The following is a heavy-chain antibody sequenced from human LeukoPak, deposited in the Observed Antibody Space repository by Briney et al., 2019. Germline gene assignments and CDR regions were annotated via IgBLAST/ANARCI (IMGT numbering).Heavy chain of an antibody. Sequence: ASVKVSCKASGYTFTSYAMNWVRQAPGQGLEWMGWINTNTGNPMYAQGFTGRFVFSLDTSVNKAYLQISSLKAEDTAVYYCARDGANTFGGVIVTQNFDYWGQGTLVTVSS. D-gene: IGHD3-16*02. CDR2: INTNTGNP. V-gene: IGHV7-4-1*02. CDR1: GYTFTSYA. J-gene: IGHJ4*02. CDR3: ARDGANTFGGVIVTQNFDY.